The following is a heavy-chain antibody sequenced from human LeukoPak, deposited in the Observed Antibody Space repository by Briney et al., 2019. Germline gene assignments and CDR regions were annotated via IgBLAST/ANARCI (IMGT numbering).Heavy chain of an antibody. J-gene: IGHJ4*02. CDR3: AIDEGNYYDSSGYPDY. D-gene: IGHD3-22*01. CDR2: INPSGGST. V-gene: IGHV1-46*01. Sequence: ASVKVSCKASGYTFTSYYMHWVRQAPGQGLEWMGIINPSGGSTSYAQKFQGRVTITADKSTSTAYMELSSLRSEDTAVYYCAIDEGNYYDSSGYPDYWGQGTLVTVSS. CDR1: GYTFTSYY.